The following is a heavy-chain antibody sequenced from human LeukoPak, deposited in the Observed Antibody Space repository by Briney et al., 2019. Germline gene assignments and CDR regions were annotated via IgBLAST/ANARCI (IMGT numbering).Heavy chain of an antibody. Sequence: SETLSLTCTVSGGSISSGDYSWSWIRQHPGKGLEWIGYIFYSGSTYYNPSLKSRLTISVDTSKNQFSLKLSSVTAADTAVYYCARHVPAAIRGRGWFDPWGQGTLVTVSS. D-gene: IGHD2-2*02. CDR3: ARHVPAAIRGRGWFDP. J-gene: IGHJ5*02. V-gene: IGHV4-31*03. CDR1: GGSISSGDYS. CDR2: IFYSGST.